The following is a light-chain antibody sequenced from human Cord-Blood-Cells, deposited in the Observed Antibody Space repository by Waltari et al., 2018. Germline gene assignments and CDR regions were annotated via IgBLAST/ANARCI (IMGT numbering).Light chain of an antibody. CDR3: SSETGSSAV. Sequence: SALAPPPSVSGSPGQSNTLPRPGTSSYGGGYNHVSWYPQHPSKAPKLMLYDVSNRPSGVSNRCAGSRASNTASLTISGRQAEDEADYYCSSETGSSAVFGGGTKRTVL. V-gene: IGLV2-14*01. CDR1: SSYGGGYNH. CDR2: DVS. J-gene: IGLJ2*01.